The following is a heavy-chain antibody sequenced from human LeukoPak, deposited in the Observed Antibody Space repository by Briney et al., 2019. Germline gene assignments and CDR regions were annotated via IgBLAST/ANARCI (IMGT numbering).Heavy chain of an antibody. D-gene: IGHD2-15*01. V-gene: IGHV4-34*01. CDR2: INHSGST. Sequence: SETLSITCAVYGGSFSGYYSSWIRQPPGKGLEWIGEINHSGSTNYNPSLKSRVTISVDTSKNQFSLKLSSVTAADTAVYYCARGPAGYCSGGSCYNIRPFDYWGQGTLVTASS. CDR1: GGSFSGYY. J-gene: IGHJ4*02. CDR3: ARGPAGYCSGGSCYNIRPFDY.